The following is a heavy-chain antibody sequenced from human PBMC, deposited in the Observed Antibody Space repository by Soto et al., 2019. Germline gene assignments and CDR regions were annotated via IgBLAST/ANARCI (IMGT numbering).Heavy chain of an antibody. D-gene: IGHD3-3*01. Sequence: GASVNVSCKPSGGTFSRYSISWVRQAPGQGLEWMGWIIPIFGTANYAQKFQGRVTITADESTSTAYMELSSLGSEDTAVYYCARSHYYDFWSGYSYFDYWGQGTLVTVSS. CDR2: IIPIFGTA. CDR3: ARSHYYDFWSGYSYFDY. CDR1: GGTFSRYS. J-gene: IGHJ4*02. V-gene: IGHV1-69*13.